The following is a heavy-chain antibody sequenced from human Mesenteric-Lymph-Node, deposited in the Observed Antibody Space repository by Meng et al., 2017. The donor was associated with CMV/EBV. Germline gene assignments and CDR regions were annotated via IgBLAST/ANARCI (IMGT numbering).Heavy chain of an antibody. J-gene: IGHJ6*02. CDR1: GFTFSSYG. CDR3: ARDKEDYDFWSGYYRPGSMDV. Sequence: GESLKISCAASGFTFSSYGMHWVRQAPGKGLEWVAFIRYDGSNKYYADSVKGRFTISRDNSKNTLYLQMNSLRAEDTAVYYCARDKEDYDFWSGYYRPGSMDVWGQGTTVTVSS. CDR2: IRYDGSNK. D-gene: IGHD3-3*01. V-gene: IGHV3-30*02.